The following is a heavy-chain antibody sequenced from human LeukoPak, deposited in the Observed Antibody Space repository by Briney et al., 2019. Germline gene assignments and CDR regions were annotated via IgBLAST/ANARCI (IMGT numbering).Heavy chain of an antibody. CDR1: GGSISSGGYS. Sequence: SETLSLACAVSGGSISSGGYSWSWIRQPPGKGLEWIGYIYHSGSTYYNPSLKSRVTISVDRSKNQFSLKLSSVTAADTAVYYCARVLTLYYLDYWGQGTLVTVSS. CDR2: IYHSGST. J-gene: IGHJ4*02. V-gene: IGHV4-30-2*01. CDR3: ARVLTLYYLDY.